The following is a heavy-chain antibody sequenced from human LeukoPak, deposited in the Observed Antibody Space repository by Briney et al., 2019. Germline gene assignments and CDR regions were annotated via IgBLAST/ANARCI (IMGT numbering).Heavy chain of an antibody. V-gene: IGHV1-18*01. Sequence: ASVKVSCKASGYTFTSYGITWVRQAPGQGLEWMGWINTYNGNTNYTQKLQGRVTVTTDTSTNTAYMELRSLRSDDTAVYYCARVNLSFDYWGQGTLVTVSS. CDR3: ARVNLSFDY. J-gene: IGHJ4*02. CDR2: INTYNGNT. CDR1: GYTFTSYG.